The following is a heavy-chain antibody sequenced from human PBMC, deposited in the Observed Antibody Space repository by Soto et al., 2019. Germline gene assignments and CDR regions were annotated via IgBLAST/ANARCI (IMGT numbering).Heavy chain of an antibody. J-gene: IGHJ4*02. V-gene: IGHV4-61*01. CDR1: GGSVSSGSYY. Sequence: QVQLQESGPGLVKPSETLSLTCTVSGGSVSSGSYYWSWIRQPPGKGLEWIGYIYYSGSTNYNPSLKSRVTISVDTSKNQFPLKLSSVTAADTAVYYCARDQQYYFDYWGQGTLVTVSS. CDR3: ARDQQYYFDY. CDR2: IYYSGST.